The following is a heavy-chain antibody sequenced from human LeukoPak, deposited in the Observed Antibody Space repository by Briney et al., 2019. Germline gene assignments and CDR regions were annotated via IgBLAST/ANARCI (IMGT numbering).Heavy chain of an antibody. Sequence: GASVKVSCKAPGGTFSSYAISWVRQAPGQGLEWMGRIIPILGIANYAQKFQGRVTITADKSTSTAYMELSSLRSEDTAVYYCARALIPYDYVWGSYRYKVSFDYWGQGTLVTVSS. CDR1: GGTFSSYA. CDR3: ARALIPYDYVWGSYRYKVSFDY. D-gene: IGHD3-16*02. V-gene: IGHV1-69*04. CDR2: IIPILGIA. J-gene: IGHJ4*02.